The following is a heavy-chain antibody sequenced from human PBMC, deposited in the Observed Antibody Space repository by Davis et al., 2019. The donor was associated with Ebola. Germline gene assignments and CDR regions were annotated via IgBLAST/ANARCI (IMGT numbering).Heavy chain of an antibody. J-gene: IGHJ3*02. D-gene: IGHD3-10*01. CDR2: ISASAVST. Sequence: PGGSLRLSCGVSGFTFSSYAMGCVRQAPGKGLQWVSMISASAVSTYSTDFVKDRFTISRDNYKDTQYLQMNSLRAEDTTVYYFVRRRSYYVHDDYDMWGQGTMVTGSS. V-gene: IGHV3-23*01. CDR3: VRRRSYYVHDDYDM. CDR1: GFTFSSYA.